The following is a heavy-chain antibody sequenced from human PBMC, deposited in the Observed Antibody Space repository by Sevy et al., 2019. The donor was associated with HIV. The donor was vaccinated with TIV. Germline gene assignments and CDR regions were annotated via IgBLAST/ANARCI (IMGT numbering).Heavy chain of an antibody. V-gene: IGHV3-23*01. CDR2: ISRSGGRT. D-gene: IGHD3-22*01. CDR3: AKEGLRPYDSSSYYAGPDAFHI. J-gene: IGHJ3*02. Sequence: GGSLRLSCAASGFTFSSYWMSWVRQAPGKGLEWVSAISRSGGRTYYADSVKGRFTISRDNSKNTLYLQMNSLRAEDTAVHYCAKEGLRPYDSSSYYAGPDAFHIWGQGTMVTVSS. CDR1: GFTFSSYW.